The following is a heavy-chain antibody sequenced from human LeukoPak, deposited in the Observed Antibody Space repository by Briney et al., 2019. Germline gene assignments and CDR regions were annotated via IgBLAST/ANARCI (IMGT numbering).Heavy chain of an antibody. D-gene: IGHD2-8*01. J-gene: IGHJ4*02. CDR2: ISGSGGST. CDR3: AKDSLCTNGVFYMDGSSYDY. Sequence: GGSLRLSCAASGFTFSSYAMSWVRQAPGKGLEWVSAISGSGGSTYYADSVKGRFTISRDNSKNTLYLQMNSLRAEDTAVYYCAKDSLCTNGVFYMDGSSYDYWGQGTLVTVSS. CDR1: GFTFSSYA. V-gene: IGHV3-23*01.